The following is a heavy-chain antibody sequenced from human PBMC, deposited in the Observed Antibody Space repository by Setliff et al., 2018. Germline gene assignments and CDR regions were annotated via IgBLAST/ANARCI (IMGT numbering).Heavy chain of an antibody. CDR1: GYTFIGYY. D-gene: IGHD2-2*01. J-gene: IGHJ4*02. CDR2: INPSSGAT. V-gene: IGHV1-2*06. CDR3: ARGGPGVVIMPAAKLFDY. Sequence: ASVKVSCKASGYTFIGYYMYWVRQAPGQGLEWMGRINPSSGATIYAQKFQGRVTMTSDTSISTAYMELSRLRSDDTAVYYCARGGPGVVIMPAAKLFDYWGQGTLVTVSS.